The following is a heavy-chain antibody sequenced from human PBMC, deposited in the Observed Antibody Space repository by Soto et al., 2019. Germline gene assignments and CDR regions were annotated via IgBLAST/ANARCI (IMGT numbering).Heavy chain of an antibody. CDR2: IRSKANSYAT. CDR1: GFTFSGSA. CDR3: GWITMVRGVIQKVK. Sequence: XGSLGLSFAASGFTFSGSAMHWVRQASGKGLEWVGRIRSKANSYATAYAASVKGRFTISRDDSKNTAYLQMNSLKTEDTAVYYCGWITMVRGVIQKVKWGQGTQVTVSS. J-gene: IGHJ4*02. V-gene: IGHV3-73*01. D-gene: IGHD3-10*01.